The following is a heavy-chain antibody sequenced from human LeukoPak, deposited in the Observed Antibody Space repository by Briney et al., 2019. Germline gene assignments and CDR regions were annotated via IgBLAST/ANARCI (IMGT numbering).Heavy chain of an antibody. CDR3: AKGARITIFGVVGDAFDI. Sequence: GGSLRLSCAASGFTVSSNYMSWVRQAPGKGLEWVSVIYSGGSTYYADSVKGRFTISRDNSKNTLYLQMNSLRAEDTAVYYCAKGARITIFGVVGDAFDIWGQGTMVTVSS. J-gene: IGHJ3*02. V-gene: IGHV3-53*05. D-gene: IGHD3-3*01. CDR1: GFTVSSNY. CDR2: IYSGGST.